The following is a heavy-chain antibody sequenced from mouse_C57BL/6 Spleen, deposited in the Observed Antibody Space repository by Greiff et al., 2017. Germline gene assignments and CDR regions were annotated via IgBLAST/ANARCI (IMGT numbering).Heavy chain of an antibody. CDR1: GFSFNTYA. Sequence: EVQLVESGGGLVQPKGSLKLSCAASGFSFNTYAMNWVRQAPGKGLEWVARIRSKSNNYATYYADSVKDRFTISRDDSESMLYLQMNNLKTEDTAMEYCVRHWSDYDLYFDVWGTGTTVTVSS. D-gene: IGHD2-4*01. J-gene: IGHJ1*03. V-gene: IGHV10-1*01. CDR2: IRSKSNNYAT. CDR3: VRHWSDYDLYFDV.